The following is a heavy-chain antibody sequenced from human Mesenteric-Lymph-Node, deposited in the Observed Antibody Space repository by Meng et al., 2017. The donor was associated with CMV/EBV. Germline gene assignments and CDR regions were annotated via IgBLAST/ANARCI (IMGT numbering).Heavy chain of an antibody. CDR1: GDSISNSTYS. Sequence: QLHLQESGPGMVKPSETLSLTCIVSGDSISNSTYSWTWIRQPPGKGLEWIGSVHHSGTTYYNPSLKGRLTISVDTSANLFSLRLTTVTAADAATYYCARRGNYDSDYSEYWGQGTLVTVSS. CDR3: ARRGNYDSDYSEY. J-gene: IGHJ4*02. CDR2: VHHSGTT. V-gene: IGHV4-39*01. D-gene: IGHD3-22*01.